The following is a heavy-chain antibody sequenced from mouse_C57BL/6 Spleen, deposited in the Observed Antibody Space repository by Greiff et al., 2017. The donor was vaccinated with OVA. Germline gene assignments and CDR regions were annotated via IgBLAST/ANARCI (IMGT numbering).Heavy chain of an antibody. CDR2: IYPGNSDT. V-gene: IGHV1-5*01. J-gene: IGHJ2*01. D-gene: IGHD2-5*01. CDR1: GYTFTSYW. CDR3: TRCPYYSNYYFDY. Sequence: EVQLQQSGTVLARPGASVKMSCKTSGYTFTSYWMHWVKQRPGQGLEWIGAIYPGNSDTSYNQKFKGKAKLTAVTSASTAYMELSSLTNEDSAVYYCTRCPYYSNYYFDYGGQGTTLTVSS.